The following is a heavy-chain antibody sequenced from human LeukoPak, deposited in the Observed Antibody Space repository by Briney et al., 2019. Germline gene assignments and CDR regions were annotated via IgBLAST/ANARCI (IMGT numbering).Heavy chain of an antibody. Sequence: GASVKVSCKASGYTFTSYDINWVRQAAGQGLEWMGWMNPNSGNTGYAQKFQGRVTITRNTSISTAYMELSSLRSEDTAVYYCATLGPGVAGFDAFDIWGQGTMVTVSS. D-gene: IGHD6-19*01. J-gene: IGHJ3*02. CDR3: ATLGPGVAGFDAFDI. V-gene: IGHV1-8*03. CDR2: MNPNSGNT. CDR1: GYTFTSYD.